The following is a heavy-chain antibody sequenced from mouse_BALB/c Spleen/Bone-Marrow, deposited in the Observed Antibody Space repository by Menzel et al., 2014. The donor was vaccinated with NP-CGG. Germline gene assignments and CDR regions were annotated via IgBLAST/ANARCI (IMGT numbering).Heavy chain of an antibody. V-gene: IGHV4-1*02. Sequence: EVQGVESGGGLVQPGGSLKLSCAASGFDFSRYWMSWVRQAPGKGLEWIGEINPDSSTINYTPSLKDKFIISRDNAKNTLYLQMSKVRSEDTALYYCARMHYYGYVAYRGQGTLVTVSA. CDR1: GFDFSRYW. CDR2: INPDSSTI. D-gene: IGHD1-2*01. J-gene: IGHJ3*01. CDR3: ARMHYYGYVAY.